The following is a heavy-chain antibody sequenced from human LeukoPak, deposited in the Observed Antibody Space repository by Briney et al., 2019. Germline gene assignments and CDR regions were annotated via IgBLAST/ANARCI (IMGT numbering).Heavy chain of an antibody. CDR3: AKERLSGISSELTFDP. CDR1: GFTVSSDY. J-gene: IGHJ5*02. Sequence: GGSLRLSCAASGFTVSSDYMSWVRQAPGKGREWVSVIYSGGSAYYADSVKGRFTISRDNSKNTLYLQMNSLRAEDTAVYYRAKERLSGISSELTFDPWGQGILVSVSS. D-gene: IGHD1-7*01. V-gene: IGHV3-53*01. CDR2: IYSGGSA.